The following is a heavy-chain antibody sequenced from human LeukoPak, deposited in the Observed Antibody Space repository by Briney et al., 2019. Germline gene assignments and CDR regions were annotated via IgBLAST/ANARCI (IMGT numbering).Heavy chain of an antibody. CDR2: ISAHNGNT. CDR3: ARGGGLVPGTWFDP. Sequence: GASVKVSCKASGYTFNSYGISWVRQAPGQGLEWMGWISAHNGNTNYAQELQGRVTMTTDTSTNTAYLELRSLRSDDTAVYYCARGGGLVPGTWFDPWGQGTLVTVSS. J-gene: IGHJ5*02. D-gene: IGHD6-19*01. V-gene: IGHV1-18*01. CDR1: GYTFNSYG.